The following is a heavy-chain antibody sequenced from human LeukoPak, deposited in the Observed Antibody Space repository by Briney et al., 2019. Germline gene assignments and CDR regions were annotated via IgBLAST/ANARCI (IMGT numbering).Heavy chain of an antibody. CDR1: GGSISSSSYY. V-gene: IGHV4-39*01. CDR2: IYYSGST. CDR3: ASPNYDFWSGYYYFDY. D-gene: IGHD3-3*01. J-gene: IGHJ4*02. Sequence: SETLSLTCTVSGGSISSSSYYWGWIRQPPGKGLEWIGSIYYSGSTYYNPSLKSRVTISVDTSKNQFSLKLSSVTAADTAVYYCASPNYDFWSGYYYFDYWGQGTLVTVSS.